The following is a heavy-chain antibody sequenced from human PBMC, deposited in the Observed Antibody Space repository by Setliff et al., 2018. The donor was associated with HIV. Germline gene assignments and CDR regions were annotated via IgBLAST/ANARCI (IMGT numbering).Heavy chain of an antibody. Sequence: GGSLRLSCAASGFTFSIYGMNWVRQAPGKGLEWVSSISSGGGYIYYADSVKGRFSISRDSTKNSLYLQMNSLRAEDTAVYYCARDSGPYYDYVWGTYRPIYFQHWGQGTRVTVSS. CDR3: ARDSGPYYDYVWGTYRPIYFQH. CDR1: GFTFSIYG. D-gene: IGHD3-16*02. J-gene: IGHJ1*01. V-gene: IGHV3-21*06. CDR2: ISSGGGYI.